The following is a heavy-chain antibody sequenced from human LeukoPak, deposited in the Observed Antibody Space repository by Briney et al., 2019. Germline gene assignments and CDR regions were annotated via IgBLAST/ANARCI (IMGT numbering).Heavy chain of an antibody. J-gene: IGHJ6*03. D-gene: IGHD4-11*01. Sequence: GASVKVSCKASGYTFTSYGISWVRQATGQGLEWMGWMNPNSGNTGYAQKFQGRVTITRNTSISTAYMELSSLRSEDTAVYYCARGGVLARFTTVPYYYYYMDVWGKGTTVTVSS. V-gene: IGHV1-8*03. CDR2: MNPNSGNT. CDR3: ARGGVLARFTTVPYYYYYMDV. CDR1: GYTFTSYG.